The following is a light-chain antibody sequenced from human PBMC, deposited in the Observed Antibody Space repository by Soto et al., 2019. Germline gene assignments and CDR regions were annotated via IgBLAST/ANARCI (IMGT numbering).Light chain of an antibody. J-gene: IGKJ1*01. Sequence: EIVMTQSPATLSVSPGERATLSCRASQSVSVNLAWYQQKPGQPPRLLIYGASTRATGIPARFSGSGSGTEFTLTINSLQSVDFAVYYCQQYDNWPQTFGQGTKVEIK. CDR1: QSVSVN. V-gene: IGKV3-15*01. CDR2: GAS. CDR3: QQYDNWPQT.